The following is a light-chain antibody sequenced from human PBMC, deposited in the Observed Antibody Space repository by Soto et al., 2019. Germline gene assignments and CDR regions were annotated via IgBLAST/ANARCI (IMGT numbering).Light chain of an antibody. V-gene: IGKV3-20*01. CDR1: QTVGSSF. Sequence: ENVLTQSPATLSLSPGERATLSCRASQTVGSSFLAWYQQKRGQAPRLLIYGASNRATGIPDRFSGSGSGADFTLTINRLEPEDFAVYYCQQFETVGGGNKGDIK. CDR2: GAS. J-gene: IGKJ4*01. CDR3: QQFET.